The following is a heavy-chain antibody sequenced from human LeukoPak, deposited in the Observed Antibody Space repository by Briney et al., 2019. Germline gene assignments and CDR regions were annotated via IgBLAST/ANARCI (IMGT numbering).Heavy chain of an antibody. Sequence: ASVKVSCKASGYSFSGHGITWVRQAPGQGLEWMGWISAYNGNTKYAQNLQGRVTMTTDISTSTAYMELRSLRSDDTAVYYCARPGADCGSAGCYTYPYYGLDVWGQGTTVTVSS. V-gene: IGHV1-18*01. D-gene: IGHD2-2*02. CDR2: ISAYNGNT. J-gene: IGHJ6*02. CDR3: ARPGADCGSAGCYTYPYYGLDV. CDR1: GYSFSGHG.